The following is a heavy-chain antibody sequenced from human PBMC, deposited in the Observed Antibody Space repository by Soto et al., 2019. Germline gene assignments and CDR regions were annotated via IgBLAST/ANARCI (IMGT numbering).Heavy chain of an antibody. V-gene: IGHV4-34*01. CDR2: IQHSGST. CDR3: ARMLPPPGRFDY. J-gene: IGHJ4*02. D-gene: IGHD2-15*01. CDR1: GGSFTGYY. Sequence: QVQLQQWGAGLLKPSATLSLTCAVYGGSFTGYYWTWIRQPLGKGLEWIGEIQHSGSTNYNPSLKNRVTMSVDTSKDQFSLKLSSVTAADTAVYYCARMLPPPGRFDYWGQGTLVTVSS.